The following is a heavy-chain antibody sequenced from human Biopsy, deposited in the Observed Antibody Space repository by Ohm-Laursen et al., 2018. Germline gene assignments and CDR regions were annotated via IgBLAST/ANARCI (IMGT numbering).Heavy chain of an antibody. V-gene: IGHV2-70*12. Sequence: PTQTLTLTCSFSGFSLSARGMCVSWIRQAPGKALEWLARVDWDDYKDYSASLQIKLSISKDTSNDQVVLTVNNVDPADTATYYCAHTPILIVSAGLVYRHRRHLQGMDVWGQGIAVTVS. CDR1: GFSLSARGMC. J-gene: IGHJ6*02. CDR3: AHTPILIVSAGLVYRHRRHLQGMDV. D-gene: IGHD6-13*01. CDR2: VDWDDYK.